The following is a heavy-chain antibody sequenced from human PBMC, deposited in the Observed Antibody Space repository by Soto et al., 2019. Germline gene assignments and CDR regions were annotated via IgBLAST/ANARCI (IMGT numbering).Heavy chain of an antibody. J-gene: IGHJ5*02. CDR1: GGPFSSYA. CDR3: ARVFTGRWLDP. D-gene: IGHD3-10*02. CDR2: ITPMFGAP. Sequence: QVQLVQSGAEVKKPGSSVKVSCTASGGPFSSYAINWVRQAPGQGLEWMGVITPMFGAPHYAQNFKDRITITAVKSTNTAYLEPGSLSSGGTAVCFCARVFTGRWLDPWGQGTLVTVSS. V-gene: IGHV1-69*06.